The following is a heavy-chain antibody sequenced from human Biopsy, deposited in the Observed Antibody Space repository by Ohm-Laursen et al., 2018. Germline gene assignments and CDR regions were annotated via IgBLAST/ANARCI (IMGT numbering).Heavy chain of an antibody. CDR1: GKTFSDYH. J-gene: IGHJ4*02. D-gene: IGHD2-15*01. CDR2: INQAGTT. Sequence: SETLSLTCVVFGKTFSDYHWSWIRQPPGKGLEWIGQINQAGTTNYNPSLKSRVSISADASKYEFSLRLTSVTAADTAVYLCGNEVHGRDYWGLGAQVTVSS. CDR3: GNEVHGRDY. V-gene: IGHV4-34*08.